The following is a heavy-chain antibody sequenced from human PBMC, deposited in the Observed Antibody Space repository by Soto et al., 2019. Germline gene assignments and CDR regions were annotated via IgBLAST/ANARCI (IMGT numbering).Heavy chain of an antibody. J-gene: IGHJ4*02. CDR2: LTWDSGII. Sequence: EVQLVESGEGLVQPGRSLRLSCVASGFRFDDYAMHWVRQVPGRGLEWVSGLTWDSGIIDYADSVKGRFTISRDNAKNSLYLQMNSLRPDDTAFYYCAKDYRSNRYSYFDSWGQGILVTVSS. CDR1: GFRFDDYA. D-gene: IGHD6-13*01. V-gene: IGHV3-9*01. CDR3: AKDYRSNRYSYFDS.